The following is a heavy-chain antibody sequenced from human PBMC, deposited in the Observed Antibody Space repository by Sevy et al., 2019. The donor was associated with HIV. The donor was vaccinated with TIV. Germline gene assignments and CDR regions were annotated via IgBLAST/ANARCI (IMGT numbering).Heavy chain of an antibody. CDR1: GDSINNYC. J-gene: IGHJ4*02. V-gene: IGHV4-59*12. D-gene: IGHD2-2*02. Sequence: SETLSLTCSVSGDSINNYCWSWIRQPPGKGLEWIGYTSYSGTTNYSPSLKRRVDISVATSIHQFSLKINSVTAADTAVYYCARLRWDVVDAPGATPGCYFDSWGQGILVTVSS. CDR2: TSYSGTT. CDR3: ARLRWDVVDAPGATPGCYFDS.